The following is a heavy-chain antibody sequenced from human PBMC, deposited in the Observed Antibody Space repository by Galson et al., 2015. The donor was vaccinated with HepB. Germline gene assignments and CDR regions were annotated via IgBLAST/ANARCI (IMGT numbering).Heavy chain of an antibody. V-gene: IGHV4-59*08. CDR3: ARQELAGKWVTPALVY. CDR2: IYYSGST. Sequence: ETLSLTCTVSGGSMNTYFWSWIRQPPGKGLEWIGSIYYSGSTNYNPSLQSRVTISVGTSENLFSLKLSSVTAADTAVYYCARQELAGKWVTPALVYWGQGTLVTVSS. D-gene: IGHD1-7*01. CDR1: GGSMNTYF. J-gene: IGHJ4*02.